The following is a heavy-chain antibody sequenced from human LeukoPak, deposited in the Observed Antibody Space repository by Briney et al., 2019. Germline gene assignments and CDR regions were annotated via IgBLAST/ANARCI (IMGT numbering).Heavy chain of an antibody. V-gene: IGHV1-8*01. J-gene: IGHJ5*02. CDR3: AGHYDFWSGPFWFDP. CDR2: MNPNSGNT. Sequence: GASVKVSCKASGYTFTSYDINWVRQATGQGLEWMGWMNPNSGNTGYAQKFQGRVTMTRNTSISTAYMELSSLRSEDTAVYYCAGHYDFWSGPFWFDPWGQGTLVTVSS. CDR1: GYTFTSYD. D-gene: IGHD3-3*01.